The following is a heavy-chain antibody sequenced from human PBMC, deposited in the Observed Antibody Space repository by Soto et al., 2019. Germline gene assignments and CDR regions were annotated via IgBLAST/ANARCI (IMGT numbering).Heavy chain of an antibody. Sequence: GGSLRLSCAASGFTVSSNYMSWVRQAPGRGLEWVSVIYSGGSTYYADSVKGRFTISRDNSKNTLYLQMNSLRAEDTAVYYCARDMVRGLYPEYFQQRGQGTLVTVSS. D-gene: IGHD3-10*01. CDR2: IYSGGST. V-gene: IGHV3-66*01. CDR3: ARDMVRGLYPEYFQQ. CDR1: GFTVSSNY. J-gene: IGHJ1*01.